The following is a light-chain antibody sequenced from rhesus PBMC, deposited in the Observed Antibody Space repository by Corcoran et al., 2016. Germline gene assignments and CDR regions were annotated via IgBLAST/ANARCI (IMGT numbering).Light chain of an antibody. CDR1: QGINKE. V-gene: IGKV1-94*01. CDR2: TAS. CDR3: LQDYTTPFT. Sequence: DIQMTQSPSSLSASVGDRVTVTCRASQGINKELSWYQQKPGKASTLLIYTASTLQPGVSSRFSASGSGTDFTLTISSLQPEDVATYYCLQDYTTPFTFGPGTKLDIK. J-gene: IGKJ3*01.